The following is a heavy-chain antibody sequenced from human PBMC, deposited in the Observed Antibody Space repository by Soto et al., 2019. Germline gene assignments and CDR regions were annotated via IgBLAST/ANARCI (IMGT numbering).Heavy chain of an antibody. Sequence: QVQLVQSGAEVKKPGASVKVSCKTSGYTFAAYNIHWIRQAPGQGLEWMGWINPTSGGTVYAQNLKDRVTMTRDTSISTAYMELRRHNSDDTAVYYCARDPDYGDYWGYFFDSWGQGTPVTVSS. CDR1: GYTFAAYN. D-gene: IGHD4-17*01. J-gene: IGHJ4*02. V-gene: IGHV1-2*02. CDR3: ARDPDYGDYWGYFFDS. CDR2: INPTSGGT.